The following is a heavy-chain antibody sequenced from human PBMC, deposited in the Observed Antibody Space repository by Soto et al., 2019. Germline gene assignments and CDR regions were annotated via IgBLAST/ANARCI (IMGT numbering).Heavy chain of an antibody. Sequence: ETLSLTCTVSGGSISSYYWSWIRQPPGKGLEWIGYIYYSGSTNYNPSLKSRVTISVDTSKNQFSLKLSSVTAADTAVYYCARGNDILKKFDYWGQGTLVTVSS. D-gene: IGHD3-9*01. J-gene: IGHJ4*02. V-gene: IGHV4-59*01. CDR1: GGSISSYY. CDR2: IYYSGST. CDR3: ARGNDILKKFDY.